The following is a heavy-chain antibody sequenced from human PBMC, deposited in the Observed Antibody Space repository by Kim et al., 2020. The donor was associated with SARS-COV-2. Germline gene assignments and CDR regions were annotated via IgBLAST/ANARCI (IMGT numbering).Heavy chain of an antibody. J-gene: IGHJ4*02. V-gene: IGHV3-53*01. CDR3: ARQGYWSGLDY. Sequence: AYYAGSVKGRFSVSRDSSTSMVYLQMDSLRAEDTAVYFCARQGYWSGLDYWGQGPLVTVSS. CDR2: A. D-gene: IGHD2-15*01.